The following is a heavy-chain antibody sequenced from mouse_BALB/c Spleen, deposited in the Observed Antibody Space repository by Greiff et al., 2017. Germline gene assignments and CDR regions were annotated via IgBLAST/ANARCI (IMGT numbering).Heavy chain of an antibody. V-gene: IGHV2-2*02. J-gene: IGHJ2*01. CDR3: ARMAYYRYDGYFDY. CDR2: IWSGGST. D-gene: IGHD2-14*01. CDR1: GFSLTSYG. Sequence: VQLQQSGPGLVQPSQSLSITCTVSGFSLTSYGVHWVRQSPGKGLEWLGVIWSGGSTDYNAAFISRLSISKDNSKSQVFFKMNSLQATDTAIYYCARMAYYRYDGYFDYWGQGTTLTVSS.